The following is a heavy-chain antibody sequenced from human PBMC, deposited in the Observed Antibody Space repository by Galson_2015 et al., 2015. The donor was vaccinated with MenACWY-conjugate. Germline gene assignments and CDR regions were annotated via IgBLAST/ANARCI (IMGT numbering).Heavy chain of an antibody. Sequence: SEPLSLTCPVSGGSISSYYWTWIRQPPGKGLEWIGYIYYSGSTNYNPSLKSRVTISVDTSKNQFSLKLSSVTAADTAVYYCARQGMISSWLSWFDPWGQGTLVTVSS. CDR1: GGSISSYY. D-gene: IGHD6-13*01. CDR2: IYYSGST. CDR3: ARQGMISSWLSWFDP. V-gene: IGHV4-59*08. J-gene: IGHJ5*02.